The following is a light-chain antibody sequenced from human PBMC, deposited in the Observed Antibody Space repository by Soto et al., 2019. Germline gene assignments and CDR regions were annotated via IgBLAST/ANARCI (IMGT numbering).Light chain of an antibody. CDR1: SSDVGAYDY. V-gene: IGLV2-14*03. J-gene: IGLJ1*01. CDR3: SSYKSSSIRV. Sequence: QSVLTQPASVSGSPGQSITISCTGTSSDVGAYDYVSWYQQHPDKAPKLMIYEVSNRPSGVSNRFSGSKSVNTSTLTISGLQTEDEADYYCSSYKSSSIRVFGTGTKVTVL. CDR2: EVS.